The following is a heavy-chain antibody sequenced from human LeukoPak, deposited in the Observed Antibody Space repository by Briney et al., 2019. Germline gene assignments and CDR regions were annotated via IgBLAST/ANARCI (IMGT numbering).Heavy chain of an antibody. CDR2: IIPIFGTA. CDR1: GGTFSSYA. V-gene: IGHV1-69*05. D-gene: IGHD5-24*01. Sequence: SVKVSCKASGGTFSSYAISWVRQAPGQGLEWMGGIIPIFGTANYAQKFQGRVTITTDESTSTAYMELSSLRSEDTAVYYCAMTILARTLFDYWGQGTLVTVSS. CDR3: AMTILARTLFDY. J-gene: IGHJ4*02.